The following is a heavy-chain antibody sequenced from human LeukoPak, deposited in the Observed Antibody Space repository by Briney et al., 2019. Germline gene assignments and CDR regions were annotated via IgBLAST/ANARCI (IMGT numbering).Heavy chain of an antibody. CDR3: ARGPYI. V-gene: IGHV4-61*01. CDR2: ISDSGNT. CDR1: GGSVSSGSNY. Sequence: SQTLSLTCSVAGGSVSSGSNYWGWIRQPPGKGLEWIVYISDSGNTNYNPSLKSRVTISVDTPMNQFSLKLRSVTAADTAVYYCARGPYIWGQGTMVTVSS. J-gene: IGHJ3*02.